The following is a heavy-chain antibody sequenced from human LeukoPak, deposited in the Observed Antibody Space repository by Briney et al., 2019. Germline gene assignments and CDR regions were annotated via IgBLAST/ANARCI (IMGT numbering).Heavy chain of an antibody. V-gene: IGHV4-34*01. D-gene: IGHD6-13*01. CDR1: GGSFSGYY. CDR2: INHSGST. Sequence: PSETLSLTCAVYGGSFSGYYWSWIRQPPGKGLEWIGEINHSGSTNYNPSLKSRVTISVDTSKNQFSLKLSSVTAADTAVYYCARGLGISWPPTRKSPNYYYYYYMDVWGKGTTVTVSS. CDR3: ARGLGISWPPTRKSPNYYYYYYMDV. J-gene: IGHJ6*03.